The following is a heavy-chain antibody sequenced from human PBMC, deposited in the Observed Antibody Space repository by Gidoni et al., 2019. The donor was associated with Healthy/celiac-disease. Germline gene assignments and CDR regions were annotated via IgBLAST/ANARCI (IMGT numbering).Heavy chain of an antibody. V-gene: IGHV4-39*07. CDR2: IYYSGST. CDR1: GGSISSSSYY. Sequence: QLQLQESGPGLVKPSETLSLTCTVSGGSISSSSYYWGWIRQPPGKGLEWIGSIYYSGSTYYNPSLKSRVTISVDTSKNQFSLKLSSVTAADTAVYYCARVGYGGNREWGFDYWGQGTLVTVSS. CDR3: ARVGYGGNREWGFDY. J-gene: IGHJ4*02. D-gene: IGHD4-17*01.